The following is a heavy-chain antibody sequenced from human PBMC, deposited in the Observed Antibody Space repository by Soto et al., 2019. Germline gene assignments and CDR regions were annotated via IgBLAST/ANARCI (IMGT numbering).Heavy chain of an antibody. V-gene: IGHV1-18*01. CDR3: ARVAITLVRGVSFYYYYGMDV. D-gene: IGHD3-10*01. Sequence: QVQLVQSGAEVKKPGASVKVSCKASGYTFTSYGISWVRQAPGQGLEWMGWISAYNGNTNYAQKLQGRVTMTTDTSTSTAYMELRSLRSDDTAVYYCARVAITLVRGVSFYYYYGMDVWGRGTTVTVSS. CDR2: ISAYNGNT. CDR1: GYTFTSYG. J-gene: IGHJ6*02.